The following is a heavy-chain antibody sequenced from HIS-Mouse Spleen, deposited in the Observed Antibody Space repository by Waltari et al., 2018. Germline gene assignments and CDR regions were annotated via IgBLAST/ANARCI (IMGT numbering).Heavy chain of an antibody. V-gene: IGHV1-2*02. CDR3: ARAPVGATRAYFDY. D-gene: IGHD1-26*01. CDR2: INPNSGGT. CDR1: GYTFTGYY. J-gene: IGHJ4*02. Sequence: QVQLVQPGAEVKKPGASVKVSCKASGYTFTGYYMHWVRQAPGQGLEWMGWINPNSGGTNYAQKFQGRVTMTRDTSISTAYMELSRLRSDDTAVYYCARAPVGATRAYFDYWGQGKLVTVSS.